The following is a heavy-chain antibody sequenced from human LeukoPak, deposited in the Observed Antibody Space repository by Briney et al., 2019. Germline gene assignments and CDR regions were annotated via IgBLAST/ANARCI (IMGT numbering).Heavy chain of an antibody. CDR1: GFTFSSYA. V-gene: IGHV3-30*04. J-gene: IGHJ4*02. CDR3: ARGSDTAMVLFYYFDY. D-gene: IGHD5-18*01. Sequence: GGSLRLSCAASGFTFSSYAMHWVRQAPGKGLEWVAVISYDGSNKYYADSVKGRFTISRDNAKSSLYLQMNTLRAEDTAVYYCARGSDTAMVLFYYFDYWGQGTLVTVSS. CDR2: ISYDGSNK.